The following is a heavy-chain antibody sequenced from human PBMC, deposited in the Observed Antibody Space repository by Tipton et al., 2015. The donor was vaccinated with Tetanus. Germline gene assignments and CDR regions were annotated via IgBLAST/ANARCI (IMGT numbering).Heavy chain of an antibody. D-gene: IGHD3-22*01. CDR3: ARQDTLNYYYVGYFHD. CDR2: IFSGGTT. V-gene: IGHV4-31*03. CDR1: GDSISSGGYY. Sequence: TLSLTCTVAGDSISSGGYYWNWVRQNPGKGLEWLGYIFSGGTTFYSPSLNGRVSMSLDTSKKLFALRLASVTAADTAVYYCARQDTLNYYYVGYFHDWGQGTLVTVSS. J-gene: IGHJ1*01.